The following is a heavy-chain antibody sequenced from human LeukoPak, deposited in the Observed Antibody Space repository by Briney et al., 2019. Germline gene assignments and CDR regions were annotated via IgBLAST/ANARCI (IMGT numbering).Heavy chain of an antibody. Sequence: PSETLSLTCAVCGGSFSGYYWSWIRQPPGNGLEWIGEINHCGSTNYNPSLKSRVTISVDTSKNQFSLKLSSVTAADTAVYYCARGLRGSSHYDILTGSYYFDYWGQGTLVTVSS. CDR3: ARGLRGSSHYDILTGSYYFDY. CDR2: INHCGST. D-gene: IGHD3-9*01. CDR1: GGSFSGYY. J-gene: IGHJ4*02. V-gene: IGHV4-34*01.